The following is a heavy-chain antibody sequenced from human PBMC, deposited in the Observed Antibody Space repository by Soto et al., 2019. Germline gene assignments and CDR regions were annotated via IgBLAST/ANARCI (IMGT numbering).Heavy chain of an antibody. CDR3: ARDPRWLQYFDY. V-gene: IGHV3-30-3*01. CDR2: ISYDGSNK. J-gene: IGHJ4*02. CDR1: GSTFSSYA. Sequence: PGGSLRLSCAASGSTFSSYAMHWVRQAPGKGLEWVAVISYDGSNKYYADSVKGRFTISRDNSKNTLYLQMNSLRAEDTAVYYCARDPRWLQYFDYWGQGTLVTVSS. D-gene: IGHD5-12*01.